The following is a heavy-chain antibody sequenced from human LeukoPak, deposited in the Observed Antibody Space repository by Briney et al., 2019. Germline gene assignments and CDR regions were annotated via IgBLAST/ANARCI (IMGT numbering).Heavy chain of an antibody. CDR1: GFTFDDYA. Sequence: GGSLRLSCAASGFTFDDYAMHWVRQAPGKGLEWASGISWNSGSIGYADSVKGRFTISRDNAKNSLYLQMNSLRAEDMALYYCAKDIGGATMEAFDYWGQGTLVTVSS. J-gene: IGHJ4*02. CDR3: AKDIGGATMEAFDY. V-gene: IGHV3-9*03. D-gene: IGHD1-26*01. CDR2: ISWNSGSI.